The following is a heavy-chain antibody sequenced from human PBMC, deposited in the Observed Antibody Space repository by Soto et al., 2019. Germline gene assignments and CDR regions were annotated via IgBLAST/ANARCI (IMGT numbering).Heavy chain of an antibody. J-gene: IGHJ6*03. V-gene: IGHV1-3*01. CDR2: INAGNGNT. CDR3: ARDGIAATYYYYMDV. CDR1: GYTFTSYA. D-gene: IGHD6-13*01. Sequence: ASVKVSCKASGYTFTSYAMHWVRQAPGQRLEWMGWINAGNGNTKYSQKFQGRVAITRDTSASTAYMELSSLRSEDTAVYHCARDGIAATYYYYMDVWGKGTTVTVSS.